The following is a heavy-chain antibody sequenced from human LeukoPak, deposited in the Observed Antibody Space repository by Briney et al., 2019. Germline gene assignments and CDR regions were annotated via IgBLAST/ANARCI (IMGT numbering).Heavy chain of an antibody. CDR2: INPSGGST. CDR1: GGTFSSYA. J-gene: IGHJ4*02. CDR3: ARASPRIAAAGN. Sequence: ASVKVSCKASGGTFSSYAISWVRQAPGQGLEWMGIINPSGGSTSYAQKFQGRVTMTRDTSTSTVYMELSSLRSEDTAVYYCARASPRIAAAGNWGQGTLVTVSS. V-gene: IGHV1-46*01. D-gene: IGHD6-13*01.